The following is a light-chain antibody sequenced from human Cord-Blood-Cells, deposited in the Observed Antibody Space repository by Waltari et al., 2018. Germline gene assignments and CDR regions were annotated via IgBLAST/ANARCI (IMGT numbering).Light chain of an antibody. CDR3: SSYAGSNNLV. V-gene: IGLV2-8*01. J-gene: IGLJ3*02. CDR2: EVS. Sequence: QSALTQPPSASVSPGPSVTISCTVPSSAVGCSNYVSWYQQHPGKAPKLMIYEVSKRPSGVPDRFSGSKSGNTASLTVSGLQAEDEADYYCSSYAGSNNLVFGGGTKLTVL. CDR1: SSAVGCSNY.